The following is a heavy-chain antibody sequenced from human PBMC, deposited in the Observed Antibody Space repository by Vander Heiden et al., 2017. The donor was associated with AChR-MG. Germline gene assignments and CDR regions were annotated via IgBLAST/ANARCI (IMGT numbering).Heavy chain of an antibody. CDR1: GFPFSSYG. V-gene: IGHV3-30*02. CDR3: AKQPGGYSSSWFYYYYGMDV. D-gene: IGHD6-6*01. J-gene: IGHJ6*02. CDR2: IRYDGSNK. Sequence: QVQLVESGGGVVQPGGSLRLSCAASGFPFSSYGMHWVRQAPGKGLEWVAFIRYDGSNKYYADSVKGRFTISRDNSKNTLYLQMNSLRAEDTAVYYCAKQPGGYSSSWFYYYYGMDVWGQGTTVTVSS.